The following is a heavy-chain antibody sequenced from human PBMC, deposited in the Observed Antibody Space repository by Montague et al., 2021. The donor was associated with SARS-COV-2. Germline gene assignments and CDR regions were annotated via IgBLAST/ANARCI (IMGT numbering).Heavy chain of an antibody. D-gene: IGHD4-17*01. CDR2: ISGSGGGT. J-gene: IGHJ4*02. Sequence: SLRLSCVASVFTFSSYAMSLVRQAPGKGLEWVSAISGSGGGTYYADSXKVRFTISRDNSKNTLYLQMNSLRAEDTAVYYCAKDTDGDTGWYFDYWGQGTLVTVSS. V-gene: IGHV3-23*01. CDR3: AKDTDGDTGWYFDY. CDR1: VFTFSSYA.